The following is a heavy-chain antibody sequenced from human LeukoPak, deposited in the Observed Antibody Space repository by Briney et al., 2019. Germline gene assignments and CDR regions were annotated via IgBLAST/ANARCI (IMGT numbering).Heavy chain of an antibody. D-gene: IGHD1-14*01. Sequence: SETLSLTCSVSGGSISTFHWHWIRQPPGKGLEWVGYIFSSDITNYNPSLRSRVTISVDTSKNQFSLKLRSVTAADTAVYFCARSDGTVGEEAWFDPWGQGTLVTVSS. V-gene: IGHV4-4*09. CDR2: IFSSDIT. J-gene: IGHJ5*02. CDR1: GGSISTFH. CDR3: ARSDGTVGEEAWFDP.